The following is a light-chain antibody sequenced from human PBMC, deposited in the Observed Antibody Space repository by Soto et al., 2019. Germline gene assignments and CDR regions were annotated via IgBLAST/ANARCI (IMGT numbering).Light chain of an antibody. J-gene: IGKJ1*01. Sequence: IEMTQSPSSLSASVGERFTITCWASRSISLWLAWYQQKPGKAPKLLSDDSSNLESWVPSRLSGIGYGTELTLTISSLQPDDVATYSCQQYDSYLWTFAQGTKVDI. CDR3: QQYDSYLWT. CDR1: RSISLW. V-gene: IGKV1-5*01. CDR2: DSS.